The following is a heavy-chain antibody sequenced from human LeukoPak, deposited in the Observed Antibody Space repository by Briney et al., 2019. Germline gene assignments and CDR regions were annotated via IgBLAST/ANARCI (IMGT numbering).Heavy chain of an antibody. CDR1: GFTFSSYG. CDR2: IRYDGSNK. J-gene: IGHJ3*02. CDR3: AKGPAFYDSSGPGGYDAFDI. V-gene: IGHV3-30*02. D-gene: IGHD3-22*01. Sequence: TGGSLRLSCAASGFTFSSYGMHWVRQAPGKGLEWVAFIRYDGSNKYYADSVKGRFTISRDNSKNTLYLQMNSLRAEDTAVYYCAKGPAFYDSSGPGGYDAFDIWGQGTMVTVPS.